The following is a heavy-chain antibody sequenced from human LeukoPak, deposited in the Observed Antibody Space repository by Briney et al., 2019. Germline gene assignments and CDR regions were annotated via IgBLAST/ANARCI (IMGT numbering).Heavy chain of an antibody. CDR2: MSFNGST. J-gene: IGHJ4*02. CDR1: GGSISSSTYF. V-gene: IGHV4-39*01. D-gene: IGHD3-9*01. CDR3: ARHEYFVNY. Sequence: SETLSLTCIVSGGSISSSTYFWGWIRQPPGKGLEWIASMSFNGSTYYNPSLKSRVTISVDTSENQFSLRLSSVTAADTAVYYCARHEYFVNYWGQGSLVTVSS.